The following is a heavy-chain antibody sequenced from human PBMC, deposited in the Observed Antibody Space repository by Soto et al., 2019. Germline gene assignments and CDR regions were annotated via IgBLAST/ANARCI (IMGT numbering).Heavy chain of an antibody. CDR3: ARFPRSRYCSSTSCYKDYYYYGMDV. Sequence: SETLSLTCAVYGGSFSGYYWSWIRQPPGKGLEWIGEINHSGSTNYNPSLKSRVTISVDTSKNQFSRKLSFVTAADTAVYYCARFPRSRYCSSTSCYKDYYYYGMDVWGQGTTVTVSS. J-gene: IGHJ6*02. CDR2: INHSGST. D-gene: IGHD2-2*02. CDR1: GGSFSGYY. V-gene: IGHV4-34*01.